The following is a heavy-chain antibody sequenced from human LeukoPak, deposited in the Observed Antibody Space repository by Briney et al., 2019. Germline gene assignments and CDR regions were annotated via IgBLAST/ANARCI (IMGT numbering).Heavy chain of an antibody. CDR1: SGSISSSNNY. V-gene: IGHV4-39*01. J-gene: IGHJ4*02. CDR3: ARHRSGYPIHDFDY. CDR2: IYYSVST. Sequence: SETLSLTCTVSSGSISSSNNYWGWIRQAPGKGLEWIGSIYYSVSTYYNPSLQSRVTIFVDTSKNQFSLKLSSVTAADTAVYYCARHRSGYPIHDFDYWGQGTLVTVSS. D-gene: IGHD3-16*02.